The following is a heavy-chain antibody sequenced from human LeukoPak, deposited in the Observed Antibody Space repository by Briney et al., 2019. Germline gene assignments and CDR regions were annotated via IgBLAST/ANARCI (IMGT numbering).Heavy chain of an antibody. V-gene: IGHV5-51*01. CDR3: ARLYYYDSSAYYPFDS. J-gene: IGHJ4*02. D-gene: IGHD3-22*01. CDR1: GYSFTSYW. Sequence: GESLKISCKGSGYSFTSYWIGWVRQMPVKGLEWMGIIYPGDSDTRYSPSFQGQVTISADKSISTAYLQWSSLKASDTAMYYCARLYYYDSSAYYPFDSWGQGTLVTVSS. CDR2: IYPGDSDT.